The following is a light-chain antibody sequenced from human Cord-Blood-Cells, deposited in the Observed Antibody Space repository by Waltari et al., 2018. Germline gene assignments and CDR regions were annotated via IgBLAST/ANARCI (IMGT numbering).Light chain of an antibody. CDR3: CSYAGSYTFVV. CDR1: SSYVGVSNY. V-gene: IGLV2-11*01. CDR2: DVS. Sequence: QSALPQPRSVSGSPGQSVTIPCTGPSSYVGVSNYFSRYQQHPGKAPKLMIYDVSKRPSGVPDRFSGSKSGNTASLTISGLQAEDEADYYCCSYAGSYTFVVFGGGTKLTVL. J-gene: IGLJ2*01.